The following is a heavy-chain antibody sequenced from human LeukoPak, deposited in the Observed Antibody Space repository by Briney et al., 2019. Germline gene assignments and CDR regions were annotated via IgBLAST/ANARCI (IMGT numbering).Heavy chain of an antibody. J-gene: IGHJ4*02. Sequence: EASVKVSCKASGGTFSSYAISWVRQAPGQGLEWMGGIIPIFGTANYAQKFQGRVTITADESTSTAYMELSSLRSEDTAVYYCAREGVSLAAAGTRSFDYWGQGTLVTVSS. CDR2: IIPIFGTA. V-gene: IGHV1-69*13. CDR1: GGTFSSYA. D-gene: IGHD6-13*01. CDR3: AREGVSLAAAGTRSFDY.